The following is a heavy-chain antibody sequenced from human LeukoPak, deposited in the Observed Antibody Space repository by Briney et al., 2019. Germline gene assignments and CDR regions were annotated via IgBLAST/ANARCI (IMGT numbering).Heavy chain of an antibody. CDR3: ARGTVY. J-gene: IGHJ4*02. CDR1: GGSFSGYY. V-gene: IGHV4-34*01. D-gene: IGHD2-8*02. Sequence: PSETLSLTCAVYGGSFSGYYWSWTRQPPGKGLEWIGEINHSGSTNYNPSLKSRVTISVDTSKNQFSLKLSSVTAADTAVYYCARGTVYWGQGTMVTVSS. CDR2: INHSGST.